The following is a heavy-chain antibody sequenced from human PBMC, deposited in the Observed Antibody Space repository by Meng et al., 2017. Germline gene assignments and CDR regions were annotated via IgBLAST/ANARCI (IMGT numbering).Heavy chain of an antibody. J-gene: IGHJ4*02. V-gene: IGHV4-39*07. CDR1: GGSISSSSYY. CDR3: ASPFFRDYYDSSGYYGY. CDR2: IYYSGST. Sequence: GSLRLSCTVSGGSISSSSYYWGWIRQPPGKGLEWIGSIYYSGSTYYNPSLKSRVTISVDTSKNQFSLKLSSVTAADTAVYYCASPFFRDYYDSSGYYGYWGQGTLVTVSS. D-gene: IGHD3-22*01.